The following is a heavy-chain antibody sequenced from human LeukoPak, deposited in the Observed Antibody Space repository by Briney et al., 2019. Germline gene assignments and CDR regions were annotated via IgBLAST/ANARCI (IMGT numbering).Heavy chain of an antibody. CDR2: INPNRGGT. D-gene: IGHD6-19*01. V-gene: IGHV1-2*02. Sequence: GASVKVSCKASGYTFTGYYMHWVRQAPGQGLEWMGWINPNRGGTIYAQKFQGRVTMTRDTSISTAYMELSRLRSDDTAVYYCARDYGGLSYSSGLGVDYWGQGTLVTVSS. J-gene: IGHJ4*02. CDR1: GYTFTGYY. CDR3: ARDYGGLSYSSGLGVDY.